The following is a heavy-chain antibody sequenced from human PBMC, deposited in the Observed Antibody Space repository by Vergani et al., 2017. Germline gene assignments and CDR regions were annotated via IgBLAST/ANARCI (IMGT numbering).Heavy chain of an antibody. V-gene: IGHV4-34*01. CDR1: GWSFSGYY. CDR3: ARGLYGTGAEYYYDYYIDV. Sequence: QVQLQQWGAGLLKPSETLSLTCAVYGWSFSGYYWSWIRQPPGKGLEWIWEINHSGSTNYNPSLKTRVTISVDTSKYQFSLKLSSVTAADTAVYYCARGLYGTGAEYYYDYYIDVWGKGTTVTVSS. D-gene: IGHD1-14*01. J-gene: IGHJ6*03. CDR2: INHSGST.